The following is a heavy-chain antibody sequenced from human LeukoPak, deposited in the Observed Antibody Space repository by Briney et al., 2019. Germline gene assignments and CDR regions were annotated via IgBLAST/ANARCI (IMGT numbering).Heavy chain of an antibody. V-gene: IGHV4-4*09. J-gene: IGHJ4*02. D-gene: IGHD2-15*01. CDR2: IQVNGDT. CDR1: GDSVSGHY. Sequence: SETLFLTCTVSGDSVSGHYWSWIRQAPGKGLECIGYIQVNGDTNYNPSLKDRGTLSLDTSKNQFSLRLRSVTAADTAVHYCARTARYFDSWGPGTLVTVSS. CDR3: ARTARYFDS.